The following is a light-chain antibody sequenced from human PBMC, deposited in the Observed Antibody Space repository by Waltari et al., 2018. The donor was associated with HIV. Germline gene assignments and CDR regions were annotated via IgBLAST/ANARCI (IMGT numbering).Light chain of an antibody. V-gene: IGKV1-39*01. CDR1: QGISSY. CDR2: TSS. CDR3: QQFDSSPL. J-gene: IGKJ3*01. Sequence: IQMTQSPSSLSASVGDRVTITCRASQGISSYLNWYRQKPGKAPELLIYTSSSLQSGVPSRFSGSGSGTDFTLIISRLEPEDFAVYYCQQFDSSPLIGPGTRVEIK.